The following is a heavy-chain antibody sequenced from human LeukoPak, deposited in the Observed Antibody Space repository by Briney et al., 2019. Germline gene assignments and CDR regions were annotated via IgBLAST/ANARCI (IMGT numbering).Heavy chain of an antibody. D-gene: IGHD6-13*01. Sequence: SETLSLTCTVSGGSISSSSYYWGWIRQPPGKGLEWIGSIYYSGSTYYNPSLKSRVTISVDTSKNQFSLKLSSVTAADTAVYYCARGHAYSSSWYRGYYMDVWGKGTTVTVSS. CDR1: GGSISSSSYY. V-gene: IGHV4-39*07. CDR3: ARGHAYSSSWYRGYYMDV. CDR2: IYYSGST. J-gene: IGHJ6*03.